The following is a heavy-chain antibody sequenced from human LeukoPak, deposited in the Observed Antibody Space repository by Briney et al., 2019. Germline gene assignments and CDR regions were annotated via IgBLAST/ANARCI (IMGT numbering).Heavy chain of an antibody. J-gene: IGHJ3*02. CDR2: IYPGDSDT. D-gene: IGHD3-22*01. CDR1: GNSFTSYW. Sequence: GESLKISCKGSGNSFTSYWIGWVRQMPGKRLEWMGIIYPGDSDTRYSPSFQGQVTISAVKSISTAYLQWSSLKASDTAMYYCARQDYYDSSPYAFDIWGQGTMVTVSS. CDR3: ARQDYYDSSPYAFDI. V-gene: IGHV5-51*01.